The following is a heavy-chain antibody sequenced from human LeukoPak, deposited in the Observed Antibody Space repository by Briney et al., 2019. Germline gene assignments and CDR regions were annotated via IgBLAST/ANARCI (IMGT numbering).Heavy chain of an antibody. D-gene: IGHD2-15*01. J-gene: IGHJ4*02. CDR1: GGSISSYY. Sequence: SETLSLTCTVSGGSISSYYWSWIRQPPGKGLEWIGYIYYSGSTNYNPSLKSRVTISVDTSKNQFSLKLTSVTAADTAVYYCARGVVAAPQTFDYWGQGTLVTVSS. V-gene: IGHV4-59*01. CDR2: IYYSGST. CDR3: ARGVVAAPQTFDY.